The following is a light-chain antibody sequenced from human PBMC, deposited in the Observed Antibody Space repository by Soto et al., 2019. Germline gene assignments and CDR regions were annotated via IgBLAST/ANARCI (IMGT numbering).Light chain of an antibody. CDR1: SSDVGGYNY. CDR3: SSYTSSSTLV. Sequence: QSALTQPASVSGSPGQSITISCTGTSSDVGGYNYVSWYQQHPGTAPKLMIYEVSNRPSGVSNRFSGSKSGNTASLTISGLHADDAADYYCSSYTSSSTLVFGTGTKLTVL. J-gene: IGLJ1*01. V-gene: IGLV2-14*01. CDR2: EVS.